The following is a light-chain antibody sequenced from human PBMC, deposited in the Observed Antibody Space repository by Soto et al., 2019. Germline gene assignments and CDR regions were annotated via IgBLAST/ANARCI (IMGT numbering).Light chain of an antibody. V-gene: IGLV2-14*01. CDR2: DVS. J-gene: IGLJ2*01. CDR1: SSDVGGYNY. Sequence: QSVLTQPASVSGSPGQSITISCTGTSSDVGGYNYVSWYQQHPGKAPKLMIYDVSNRPSGVSNRFSGSKSGNTASLTISGLQAEDEADYYCSSYASTSNVIFGEGTKVTVL. CDR3: SSYASTSNVI.